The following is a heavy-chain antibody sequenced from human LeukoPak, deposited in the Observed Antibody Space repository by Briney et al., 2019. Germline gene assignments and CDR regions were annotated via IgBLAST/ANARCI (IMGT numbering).Heavy chain of an antibody. V-gene: IGHV4-61*02. CDR3: ARDRCSGGSCYGDYYYYYYYMDV. D-gene: IGHD2-15*01. J-gene: IGHJ6*03. CDR2: IYTSGST. CDR1: GGSISSGSYY. Sequence: PSQTLSLTCTVSGGSISSGSYYWSWIRQPAGKGLEWIGRIYTSGSTNYNPSLKSRVTISVDTSKNQFSVKLSSVTAADTAVYYCARDRCSGGSCYGDYYYYYYYMDVWGKGTTVTVSS.